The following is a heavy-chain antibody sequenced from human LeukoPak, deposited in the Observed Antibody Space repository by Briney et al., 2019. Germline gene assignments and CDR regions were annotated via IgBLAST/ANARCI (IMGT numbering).Heavy chain of an antibody. CDR1: GYTFINNA. CDR2: INAATAKT. CDR3: ARDFSWAVDI. V-gene: IGHV1-3*01. D-gene: IGHD6-13*01. Sequence: ASVKVSCKASGYTFINNAMHWVRQAPGQRLEWMGWINAATAKTRYSQRFQGRFSITWDTSASTVYMELWSLRSEDTAVYYCARDFSWAVDIWGQGTLVTVSS. J-gene: IGHJ3*02.